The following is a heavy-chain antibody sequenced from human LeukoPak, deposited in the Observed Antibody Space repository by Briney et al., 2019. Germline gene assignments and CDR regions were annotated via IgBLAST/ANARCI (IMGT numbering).Heavy chain of an antibody. CDR1: GFTFSDYW. CDR3: AGAGSETQWRAFDF. CDR2: INADEDRA. J-gene: IGHJ4*02. D-gene: IGHD6-19*01. Sequence: GGSLRLSCAASGFTFSDYWMHWVRQAPGKGLVWVSHINADEDRAAYADSVKGRFTISRDNARNTLYLQMNSLRAEDTAVYYCAGAGSETQWRAFDFWGQGALVTVFS. V-gene: IGHV3-74*01.